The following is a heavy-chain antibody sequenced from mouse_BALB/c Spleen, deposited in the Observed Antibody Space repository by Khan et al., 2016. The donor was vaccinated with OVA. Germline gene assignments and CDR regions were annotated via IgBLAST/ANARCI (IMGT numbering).Heavy chain of an antibody. CDR3: SRLGSSYGTTFVS. D-gene: IGHD1-1*01. V-gene: IGHV1-7*01. CDR2: INPSSGYT. J-gene: IGHJ2*01. Sequence: QVQLQQPGAELAKPGASVKMSCNASGYTFANYWTHWVKQRPGQGLDWIGYINPSSGYTDYNQKSKDKATLTADKATSTAYMQLSSLPAGDSAVYSCSRLGSSYGTTFVSWAQGSTLTVSS. CDR1: GYTFANYW.